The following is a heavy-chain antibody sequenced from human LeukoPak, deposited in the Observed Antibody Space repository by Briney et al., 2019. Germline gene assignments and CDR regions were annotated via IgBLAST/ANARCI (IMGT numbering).Heavy chain of an antibody. CDR3: ARDPGSYYAPLFDY. CDR1: GFTFSSYG. D-gene: IGHD1-26*01. CDR2: ISYDGSNK. Sequence: PGGSLRLSCAASGFTFSSYGMHWVRQAPGKGLEWVAVISYDGSNKYYADSVKGRFTISRDNAKNTLYLQMNSLRAEDTAVYYCARDPGSYYAPLFDYWGQGTLVTVSS. J-gene: IGHJ4*02. V-gene: IGHV3-30*03.